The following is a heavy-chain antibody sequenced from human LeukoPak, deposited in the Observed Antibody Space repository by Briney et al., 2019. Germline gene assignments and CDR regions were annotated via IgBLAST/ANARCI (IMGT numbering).Heavy chain of an antibody. V-gene: IGHV4-59*01. CDR1: GGSSSSYY. CDR2: IYYSGST. D-gene: IGHD3-22*01. J-gene: IGHJ5*02. CDR3: ARDRRHYYDSSGYYSYWFDP. Sequence: PSETLSLTCTVSGGSSSSYYWSWIRQRPGKGLEWIGYIYYSGSTNYNPSLKSRVTISVDTSKNQFSLKLSSVTAADTAVYYCARDRRHYYDSSGYYSYWFDPWGQGALVTV.